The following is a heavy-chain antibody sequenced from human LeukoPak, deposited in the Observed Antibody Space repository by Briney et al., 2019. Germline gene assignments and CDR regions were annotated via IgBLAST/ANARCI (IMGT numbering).Heavy chain of an antibody. CDR3: ARDRDPYCSSTSCYTPDY. D-gene: IGHD2-2*02. J-gene: IGHJ4*02. CDR1: GFTFSDYY. Sequence: GGSLRLSCAASGFTFSDYYMSWIRQAPGKGLEWVSYISSSGSTIYYADSVKGRFTISRDSAKNSLYLQMNSLRAEDTAVYYCARDRDPYCSSTSCYTPDYWGQGTLVTVSS. V-gene: IGHV3-11*01. CDR2: ISSSGSTI.